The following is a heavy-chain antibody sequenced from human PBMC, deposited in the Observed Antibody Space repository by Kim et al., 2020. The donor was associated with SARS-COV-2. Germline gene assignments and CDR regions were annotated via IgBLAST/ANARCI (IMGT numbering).Heavy chain of an antibody. CDR2: INSDGSST. Sequence: GGSLRLSCAASGFTFSSYWMHWVRQAPGKGLVWVSRINSDGSSTSYADSVKGRFTISRDNAKNTLYLQMNSLRAEDTAVYYCARGGSVLLWFGELGFKGMDVWGQGTTVTVSS. V-gene: IGHV3-74*01. CDR1: GFTFSSYW. CDR3: ARGGSVLLWFGELGFKGMDV. D-gene: IGHD3-10*01. J-gene: IGHJ6*02.